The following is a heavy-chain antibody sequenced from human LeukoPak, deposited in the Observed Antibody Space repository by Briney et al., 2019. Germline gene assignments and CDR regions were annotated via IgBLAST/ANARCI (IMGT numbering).Heavy chain of an antibody. CDR1: GYTFTSYG. J-gene: IGHJ4*02. CDR3: ARGVYYDILTGYHPYFDY. D-gene: IGHD3-9*01. CDR2: ISAYNGNT. V-gene: IGHV1-18*01. Sequence: ASVKVSCKASGYTFTSYGISWVRQAPGQGLEWMGWISAYNGNTNYAQKLQGRVTMTTDTSTSTAYMELRSLRSDDTAVYYCARGVYYDILTGYHPYFDYWGQGTLVTVSS.